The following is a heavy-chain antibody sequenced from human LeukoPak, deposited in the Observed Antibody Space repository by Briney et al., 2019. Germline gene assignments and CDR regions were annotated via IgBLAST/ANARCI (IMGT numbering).Heavy chain of an antibody. J-gene: IGHJ4*02. CDR3: ARGGWPFDF. V-gene: IGHV3-23*01. CDR1: GFTFNSYW. D-gene: IGHD3-10*01. CDR2: INDSGDII. Sequence: AGGSLRLSCAASGFTFNSYWMHWVRQAPGKGLEWVSSINDSGDIINYAVSVKGRFTIARDDSKNTVYLEMKSLTADDTAFYYCARGGWPFDFWGQGILVTVSS.